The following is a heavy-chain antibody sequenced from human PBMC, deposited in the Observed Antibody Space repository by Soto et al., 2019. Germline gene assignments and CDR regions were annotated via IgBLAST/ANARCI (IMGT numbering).Heavy chain of an antibody. J-gene: IGHJ4*02. CDR3: AREAYSSSWKYYFDC. V-gene: IGHV3-33*01. CDR1: GFSFSSYG. Sequence: GGSLRLSCAASGFSFSSYGLHWVRQAPGKGLEWVAVIWFDGTNKYYADSVKGRFTISKDSSNNTLYLQMNSLRAEDTAVYYCAREAYSSSWKYYFDCWGQGTPVTVSS. CDR2: IWFDGTNK. D-gene: IGHD6-13*01.